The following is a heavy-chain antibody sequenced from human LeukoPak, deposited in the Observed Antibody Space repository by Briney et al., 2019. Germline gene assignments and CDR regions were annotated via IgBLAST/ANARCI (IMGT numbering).Heavy chain of an antibody. CDR2: IKQDGSEK. Sequence: PGGSLRLSCAASGFTFSSYWMSWVRQAPGKGLEWVANIKQDGSEKYYVDSVKGRFTISRDNAKNTLYLQMNSLRAEDTAVYYCARVDYGDYVAAVDIWGQGTLVTVFS. J-gene: IGHJ3*02. D-gene: IGHD4-17*01. CDR3: ARVDYGDYVAAVDI. CDR1: GFTFSSYW. V-gene: IGHV3-7*01.